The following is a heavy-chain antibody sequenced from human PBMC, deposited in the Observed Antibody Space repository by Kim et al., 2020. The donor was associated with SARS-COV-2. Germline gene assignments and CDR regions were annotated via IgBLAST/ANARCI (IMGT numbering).Heavy chain of an antibody. Sequence: GGSLRLSCAASGFTVSSNYMSWVRQAPGKGLEWVSVIYSGGSTYYADSVKGRFTISRDNSKNTLYLQMNSLRAEDTAVYYCARDFLGGGYDHYGMDVWGQGTTVTVSS. V-gene: IGHV3-53*01. D-gene: IGHD3-16*01. J-gene: IGHJ6*02. CDR3: ARDFLGGGYDHYGMDV. CDR2: IYSGGST. CDR1: GFTVSSNY.